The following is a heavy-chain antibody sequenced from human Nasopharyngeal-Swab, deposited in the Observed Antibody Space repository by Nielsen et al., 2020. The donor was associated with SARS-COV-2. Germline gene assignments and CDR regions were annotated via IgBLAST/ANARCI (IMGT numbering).Heavy chain of an antibody. CDR1: GDSISSTSYY. V-gene: IGHV4-31*03. Sequence: LRLSCTVSGDSISSTSYYWGWIRQPPGKGLEWIGYIYYSGSTYYNPSLKSRVTISVDTSKNQFSLKLSSVTAADTAVYYCARAAITMIVVVSAFDIWGQGTMVTVSS. CDR3: ARAAITMIVVVSAFDI. CDR2: IYYSGST. J-gene: IGHJ3*02. D-gene: IGHD3-22*01.